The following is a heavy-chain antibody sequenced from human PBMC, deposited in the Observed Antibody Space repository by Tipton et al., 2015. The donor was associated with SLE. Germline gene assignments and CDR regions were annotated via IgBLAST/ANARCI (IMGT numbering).Heavy chain of an antibody. CDR1: GFTFSNYG. CDR3: AKGGVSYYFDY. J-gene: IGHJ4*02. CDR2: IWYDGSNK. V-gene: IGHV3-33*06. D-gene: IGHD3-16*02. Sequence: SGFTFSNYGMHWVRQAPGKGLEWVAVIWYDGSNKYYADSVKGRFTISRDNSKNTLYLQISSLKAEDTAVYYCAKGGVSYYFDYWGQGTLVTVSS.